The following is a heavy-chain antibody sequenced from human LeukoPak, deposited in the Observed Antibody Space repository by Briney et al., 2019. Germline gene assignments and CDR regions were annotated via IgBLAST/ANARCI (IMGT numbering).Heavy chain of an antibody. CDR2: INPHSGGT. V-gene: IGHV1-2*02. D-gene: IGHD1-26*01. CDR1: GDIFTGYY. Sequence: GASVKVSCKASGDIFTGYYMHWVRQAPGRGLEWMGWINPHSGGTNYAQKFHGRVTMTRDTSTSTAYMELSRLRSDDTAVYYCAREGVGVTTGAEYFQYLGQGTLVTVSS. J-gene: IGHJ1*01. CDR3: AREGVGVTTGAEYFQY.